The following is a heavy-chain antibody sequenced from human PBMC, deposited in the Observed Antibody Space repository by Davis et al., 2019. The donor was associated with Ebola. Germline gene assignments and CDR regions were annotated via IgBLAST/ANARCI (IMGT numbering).Heavy chain of an antibody. J-gene: IGHJ4*02. Sequence: PGGSLRLSCAASGFTFRAHYMDWGRQAPGKGLEWVGRTRNKANSYTTEYAASVKGRFTISRDDSKNTAYLQMNSLKTEDTAVYYCTTPSRDGYNRWGQGTLVTVSS. CDR3: TTPSRDGYNR. CDR1: GFTFRAHY. D-gene: IGHD5-24*01. CDR2: TRNKANSYTT. V-gene: IGHV3-72*01.